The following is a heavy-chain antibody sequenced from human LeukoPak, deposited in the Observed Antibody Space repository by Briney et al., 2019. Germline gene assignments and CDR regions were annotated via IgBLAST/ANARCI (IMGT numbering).Heavy chain of an antibody. V-gene: IGHV3-64*01. Sequence: GGSLRLSRAASGFTFSSYAMHWVRQAPGKGLEYVSAISSNGGSTYYANSVKGRFTISRDNSKNTLYLQMGSLRAEDMAVYYCARGRGSSWYAYDYWGQGTLVTVSS. D-gene: IGHD6-13*01. CDR3: ARGRGSSWYAYDY. J-gene: IGHJ4*02. CDR2: ISSNGGST. CDR1: GFTFSSYA.